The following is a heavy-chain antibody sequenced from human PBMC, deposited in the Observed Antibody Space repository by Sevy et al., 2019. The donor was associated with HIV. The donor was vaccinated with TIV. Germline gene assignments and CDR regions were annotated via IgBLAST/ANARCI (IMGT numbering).Heavy chain of an antibody. V-gene: IGHV1-18*01. D-gene: IGHD3-3*01. CDR1: GYTFTSYG. Sequence: ASVKVSCKASGYTFTSYGISWVRQAPGQGLEWMGWISAYNGNKNYAQTLQGRVTMTTDTSTSTAYMELRSRRSDDTAVYYCARDTRRYDFWRGYPYAYYYYGMDVWGQGTTVTVSS. J-gene: IGHJ6*02. CDR3: ARDTRRYDFWRGYPYAYYYYGMDV. CDR2: ISAYNGNK.